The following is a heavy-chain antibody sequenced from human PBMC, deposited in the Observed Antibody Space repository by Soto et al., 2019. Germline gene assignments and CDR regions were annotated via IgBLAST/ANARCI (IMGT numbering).Heavy chain of an antibody. CDR1: GGTFSSYT. J-gene: IGHJ4*02. V-gene: IGHV1-69*02. D-gene: IGHD3-9*01. Sequence: QVQLVQSGAAVKKPGSSVKVSCKASGGTFSSYTISWVRQAPGQGLEWMGRIIPILGIANYAQKFQGRVTITGDKSTSTAYMELSSLRSEDTAVYYCARSRNILTGFDYWGQGTLVTVSS. CDR3: ARSRNILTGFDY. CDR2: IIPILGIA.